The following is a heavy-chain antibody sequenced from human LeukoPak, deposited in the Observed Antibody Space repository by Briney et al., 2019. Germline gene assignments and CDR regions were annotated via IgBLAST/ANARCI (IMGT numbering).Heavy chain of an antibody. CDR3: ARKGRTQYCSGGSCYPRLFDY. V-gene: IGHV4-34*01. CDR1: GGSFSGYY. J-gene: IGHJ4*02. CDR2: INHSGST. D-gene: IGHD2-15*01. Sequence: PSETLSLTCAVYGGSFSGYYWSWIRQPPGKGLEWIGEINHSGSTNYNPSLKSRVTISVDTSKNQFSLKLSSVTAADTAVYYCARKGRTQYCSGGSCYPRLFDYWGQGTLVTVSS.